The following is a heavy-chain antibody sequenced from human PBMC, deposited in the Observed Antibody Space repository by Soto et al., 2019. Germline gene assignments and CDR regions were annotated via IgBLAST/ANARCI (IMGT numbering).Heavy chain of an antibody. CDR1: GGSFSGYY. CDR2: INHSGST. CDR3: ARGKNKIAARRLFEY. V-gene: IGHV4-34*01. Sequence: SETLSLTCAVYGGSFSGYYWSWIRQPPGKGLEWIGEINHSGSTNYNPSLKSRVTISVDTSKNQFSLKLSSVTAADTAVYYCARGKNKIAARRLFEYWGQGTLVTVS. J-gene: IGHJ4*02. D-gene: IGHD6-6*01.